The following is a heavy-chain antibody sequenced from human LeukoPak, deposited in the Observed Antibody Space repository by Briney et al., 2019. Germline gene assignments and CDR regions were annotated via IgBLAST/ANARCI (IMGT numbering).Heavy chain of an antibody. V-gene: IGHV3-74*01. CDR2: INSDGSST. D-gene: IGHD2-15*01. CDR3: ARDAVPYCSGGSCYDNYAFDI. CDR1: GFTFSSYW. J-gene: IGHJ3*02. Sequence: AGGSLRLSCAASGFTFSSYWMHWVRQAPGKGLVWVSRINSDGSSTSYADSVKGRFTISRDNAKNTLYLQMNSLRAEDTAVYYCARDAVPYCSGGSCYDNYAFDIWGQGTTVTVSS.